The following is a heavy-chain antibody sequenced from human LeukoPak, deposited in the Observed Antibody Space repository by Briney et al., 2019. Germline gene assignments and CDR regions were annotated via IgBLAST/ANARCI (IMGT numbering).Heavy chain of an antibody. J-gene: IGHJ4*02. D-gene: IGHD2/OR15-2a*01. V-gene: IGHV3-23*01. CDR3: ARNRGVDY. CDR2: ISGNAVST. Sequence: PGGSLRLSCAASGFTFSSYAMSWVRQAPGKGLEWVSAISGNAVSTFYADSVKGRFTISRDNSKNTLYLQMNSLRAEDTAVYYCARNRGVDYWGQGTLVTVSS. CDR1: GFTFSSYA.